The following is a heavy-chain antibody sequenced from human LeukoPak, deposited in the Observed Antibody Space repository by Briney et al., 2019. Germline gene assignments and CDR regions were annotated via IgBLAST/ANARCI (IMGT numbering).Heavy chain of an antibody. CDR2: INPNSGGT. D-gene: IGHD3-22*01. J-gene: IGHJ6*03. V-gene: IGHV1-2*02. Sequence: ASVKVSCKASGYTFTGYYMHWVRQAPGQGLEWMGWINPNSGGTNYAQKFQGRVTMTRDTSISTAYMELSRLRSDDTAVYYCARAYYDSSGYGDATFSYYMDVWGKGTTVTVSS. CDR3: ARAYYDSSGYGDATFSYYMDV. CDR1: GYTFTGYY.